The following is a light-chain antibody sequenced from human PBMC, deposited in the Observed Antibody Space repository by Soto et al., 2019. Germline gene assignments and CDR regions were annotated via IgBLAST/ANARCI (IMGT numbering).Light chain of an antibody. CDR1: SSDVDYYNY. Sequence: QSVLTQPASVSESPGQSITISCTGTSSDVDYYNYVSWYQQHPGKAPKLMIYEVSNRPSGVSNRFSGSKSGNTASPTISGLQAEDEADYYCSSYARNRDVLFGGGTKLTVL. CDR3: SSYARNRDVL. CDR2: EVS. J-gene: IGLJ2*01. V-gene: IGLV2-14*01.